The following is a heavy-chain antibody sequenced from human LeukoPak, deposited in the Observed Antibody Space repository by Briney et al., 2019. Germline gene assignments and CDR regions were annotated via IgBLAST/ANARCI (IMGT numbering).Heavy chain of an antibody. CDR2: LNTDGSTT. V-gene: IGHV3-74*01. Sequence: PGGPLRLSCVASGFTFSNYWMHWVRQAPGQGLVWVSRLNTDGSTTNYADSVKGRFTISRDNAKNTLYLQMNSLRAEDTAVYYCTRGGSVPATRSFDYWGQGTLVTVSS. CDR3: TRGGSVPATRSFDY. CDR1: GFTFSNYW. J-gene: IGHJ4*02. D-gene: IGHD6-19*01.